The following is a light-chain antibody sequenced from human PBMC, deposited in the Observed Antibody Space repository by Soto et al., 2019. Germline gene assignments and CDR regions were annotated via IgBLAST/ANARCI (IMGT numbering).Light chain of an antibody. CDR3: QQFNYWPPIT. J-gene: IGKJ5*01. CDR2: GAS. Sequence: DIQMTQSPSSVSASVGDRLTITCRASRDISNSLAWYQQTPGKAPKLLLRGASSLHRGVPSRFSGGGAGTEFTLTISSLQPEDFAVYYCQQFNYWPPITFGQGTRLEIK. CDR1: RDISNS. V-gene: IGKV1-12*01.